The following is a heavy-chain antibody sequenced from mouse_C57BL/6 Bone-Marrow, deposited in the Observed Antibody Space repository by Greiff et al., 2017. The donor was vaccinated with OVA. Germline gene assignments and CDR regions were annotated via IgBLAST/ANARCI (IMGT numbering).Heavy chain of an antibody. CDR3: AIYDEDAMDY. J-gene: IGHJ4*01. V-gene: IGHV1-78*01. Sequence: QVQLKQSDAELVKPGASVKISCKASGYTFTDYTIHWMKQRPEQGLEWIGYIYPSDGSTKYNEKFKGKATLTADKSSSTAYMQLNSLTSEDSAVDCCAIYDEDAMDYWGQGTSVTVSS. D-gene: IGHD2-12*01. CDR1: GYTFTDYT. CDR2: IYPSDGST.